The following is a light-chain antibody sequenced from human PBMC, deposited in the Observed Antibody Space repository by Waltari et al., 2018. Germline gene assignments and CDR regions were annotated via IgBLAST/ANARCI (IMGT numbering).Light chain of an antibody. CDR2: EVN. CDR1: SSDVGSYNS. J-gene: IGLJ1*01. V-gene: IGLV2-14*02. CDR3: AAWDDSLNGYV. Sequence: QSALTQPASVSGSPGQSITISCTGTSSDVGSYNSVSWYQQHPGKGPKLILYEVNKRPAGVSNRVSGYKSGNTASLTISGLQSEDEADYYCAAWDDSLNGYVFGTGTKVTVL.